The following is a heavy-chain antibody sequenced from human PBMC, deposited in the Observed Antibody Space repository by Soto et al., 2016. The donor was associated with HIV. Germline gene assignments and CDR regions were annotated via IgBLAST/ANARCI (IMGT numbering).Heavy chain of an antibody. CDR1: GGSITNYY. D-gene: IGHD3-9*01. Sequence: QVQLQESGSGLVKPSEILSLTCTVSGGSITNYYWSWIRQSPGKGLEWIGYVSNSGSTNYSPSLKSRVTMSIDTSKNQFSLKLSSVTAADTAVYYCARGPLSSYDFLTGYSWFPFDSWGQGTLVTVSS. V-gene: IGHV4-59*01. J-gene: IGHJ4*02. CDR2: VSNSGST. CDR3: ARGPLSSYDFLTGYSWFPFDS.